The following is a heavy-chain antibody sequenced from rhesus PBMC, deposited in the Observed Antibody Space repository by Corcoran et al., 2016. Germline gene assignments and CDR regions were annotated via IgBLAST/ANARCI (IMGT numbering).Heavy chain of an antibody. D-gene: IGHD5-24*01. J-gene: IGHJ4*01. CDR1: GYSFTSYW. CDR2: FDPNDSDH. CDR3: AKGNSGYSYDY. Sequence: EVQLVQSGAEVKRSGESLKISCKTSGYSFTSYWLSWVRQMPGKGLKWMGAFDPNDSDHSDSPSFQGQVTISADKSISTAYLQWSSLKASDTATYYCAKGNSGYSYDYWGQGVLVTVSS. V-gene: IGHV5-2*01.